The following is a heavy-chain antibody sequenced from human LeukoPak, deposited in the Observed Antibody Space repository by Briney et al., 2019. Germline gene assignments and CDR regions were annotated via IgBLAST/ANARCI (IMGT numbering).Heavy chain of an antibody. D-gene: IGHD3-10*01. CDR3: ARESGEGSGSADGFDI. CDR2: ISSSGRNI. J-gene: IGHJ3*02. V-gene: IGHV3-48*03. CDR1: GFTFSSYE. Sequence: GGSLRLSCAASGFTFSSYEMNWIRQAPGKGLEWVSYISSSGRNIHYADSVKGRFTISRDNAKNSLYLQMNGLRAEDTAVYYCARESGEGSGSADGFDIWGQGTMVTVSS.